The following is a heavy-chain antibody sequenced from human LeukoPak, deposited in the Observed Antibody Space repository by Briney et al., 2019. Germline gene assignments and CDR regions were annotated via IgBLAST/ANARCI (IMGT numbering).Heavy chain of an antibody. V-gene: IGHV4-59*08. CDR1: GGSINNFY. D-gene: IGHD3-10*01. CDR2: IYSSGST. CDR3: ARPTYGSGLGAFDF. Sequence: SETLSLTCSVSGGSINNFYWSWIRQPPGKGLEWIGSIYSSGSTNYSPSLKSRVAISVDTSKNQFSLKLISVTAADTAVYYCARPTYGSGLGAFDFWGRGTMVVVSS. J-gene: IGHJ3*01.